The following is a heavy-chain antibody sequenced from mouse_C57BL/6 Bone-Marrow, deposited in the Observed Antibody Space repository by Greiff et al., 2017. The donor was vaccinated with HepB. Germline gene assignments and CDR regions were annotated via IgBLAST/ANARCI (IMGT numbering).Heavy chain of an antibody. CDR3: TTNYSNYVGYFDV. D-gene: IGHD2-5*01. CDR1: GFNIKDDY. CDR2: IDPENGDT. J-gene: IGHJ1*03. V-gene: IGHV14-4*01. Sequence: VQLQQSGAELVRPGASVKLSCTASGFNIKDDYMHWVKQRPEQGLEWIGWIDPENGDTEYASKFQGKATITADTSSNTAYLQLSSLTSEDTAVYYCTTNYSNYVGYFDVWGTGTTVTVSS.